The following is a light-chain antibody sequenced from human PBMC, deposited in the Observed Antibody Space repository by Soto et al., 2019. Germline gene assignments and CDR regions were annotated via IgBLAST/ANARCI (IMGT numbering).Light chain of an antibody. CDR2: GAS. J-gene: IGKJ1*01. Sequence: EVVLTQSPGTLSLSPGERATLSCRASQTFGSSYLAWYQQKPGQAPRLLIYGASSRATGIPDRFSGSGSGTDFTLTISRLQPEDFAVYYCQQYGSSPWTFGQGTKVAIK. CDR1: QTFGSSY. V-gene: IGKV3-20*01. CDR3: QQYGSSPWT.